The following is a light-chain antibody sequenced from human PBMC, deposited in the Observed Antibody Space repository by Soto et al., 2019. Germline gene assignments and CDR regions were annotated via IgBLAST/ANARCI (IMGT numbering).Light chain of an antibody. CDR3: QQSYSTLSIT. Sequence: DIQMTQSPSTLSSFVGDRVTITCRASQSIGRWLSWYQQKPGKAPKLLIYDASSLESGVPSRFSGSGSGTDFTLTISSLQPEDFATYYCQQSYSTLSITFGQGTRLEIK. V-gene: IGKV1-39*01. CDR1: QSIGRW. CDR2: DAS. J-gene: IGKJ5*01.